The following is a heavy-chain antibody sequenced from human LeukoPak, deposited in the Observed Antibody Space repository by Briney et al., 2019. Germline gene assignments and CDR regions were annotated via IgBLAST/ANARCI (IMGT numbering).Heavy chain of an antibody. CDR2: ISGSGGST. D-gene: IGHD1-26*01. V-gene: IGHV3-23*01. J-gene: IGHJ3*02. CDR1: GFTFSSYA. Sequence: GGSLRLSCTASGFTFSSYAMSWVRQAPGKGLEWVSAISGSGGSTYYADSVKGRFTIYSDNSKNTLYLQMNSLRAEDTAVYYCAKPPWDAFDIWGQGTMVTVSS. CDR3: AKPPWDAFDI.